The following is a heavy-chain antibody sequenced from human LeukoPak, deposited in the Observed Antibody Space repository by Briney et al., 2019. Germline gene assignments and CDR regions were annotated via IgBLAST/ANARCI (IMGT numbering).Heavy chain of an antibody. D-gene: IGHD2-15*01. CDR3: ARFTRPFVCSGSPPSLYFNY. V-gene: IGHV4-39*07. CDR1: GGSISSSSYY. J-gene: IGHJ4*02. CDR2: IYYSGST. Sequence: SETLSLTCTVSGGSISSSSYYWGWIRQPPGKGLEWIGSIYYSGSTYYNPSLKSRFTISVYTSKNQFSLKLSSVTAADPAVSFCARFTRPFVCSGSPPSLYFNYWRRETL.